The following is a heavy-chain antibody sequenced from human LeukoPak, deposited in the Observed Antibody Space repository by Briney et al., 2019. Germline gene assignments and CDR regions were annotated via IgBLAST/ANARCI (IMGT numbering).Heavy chain of an antibody. Sequence: GGSLRLSCAASGFTFSNYGLSWVRQAPGKGLEWVSVIYSGGSTYYADSVKGRFTISRDNSKNTLYLQMNSLRAEDTAVYYCARAATVGAFDIWGQGTMVTVSS. CDR3: ARAATVGAFDI. V-gene: IGHV3-53*01. CDR2: IYSGGST. CDR1: GFTFSNYG. D-gene: IGHD4-11*01. J-gene: IGHJ3*02.